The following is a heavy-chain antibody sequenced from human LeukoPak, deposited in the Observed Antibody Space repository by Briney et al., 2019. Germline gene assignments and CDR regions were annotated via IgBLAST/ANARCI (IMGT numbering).Heavy chain of an antibody. CDR1: Y. J-gene: IGHJ5*02. V-gene: IGHV4-59*01. D-gene: IGHD3-10*01. CDR3: ETDRQEGGSGSYWFDP. CDR2: VYYSGST. Sequence: YWSWIRQSAGKGLEWIGNVYYSGSTTYNPSLKNRVTISVDTSKNQFSLELTSVTAADTAMYYCETDRQEGGSGSYWFDPWGPGTLVTVSS.